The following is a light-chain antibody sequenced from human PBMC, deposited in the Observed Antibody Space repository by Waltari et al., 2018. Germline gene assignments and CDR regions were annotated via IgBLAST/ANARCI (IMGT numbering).Light chain of an antibody. V-gene: IGKV1-8*01. CDR1: PGISSY. Sequence: AIRITQSPSSLSASTGDRVTITCRASPGISSYLAWYQQKPGKAPKLLIYAASTLQSGVPSRFSGSGSGTDFTLTISCLQSEDFATYYCQQYYSYPALTFGGGTKVEIK. J-gene: IGKJ4*01. CDR2: AAS. CDR3: QQYYSYPALT.